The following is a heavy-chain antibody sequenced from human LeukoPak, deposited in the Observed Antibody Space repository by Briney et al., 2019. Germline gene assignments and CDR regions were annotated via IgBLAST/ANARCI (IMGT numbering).Heavy chain of an antibody. J-gene: IGHJ3*02. CDR1: GFTFSSYG. CDR2: ISYDGNNK. CDR3: IKQWLYLGAFDI. D-gene: IGHD6-19*01. V-gene: IGHV3-30*03. Sequence: GRSLRLSCAASGFTFSSYGMHWVRQAPGKGLEWVAVISYDGNNKYYADSVKGRFTISRDNSKNTLYLQMNSLRAEDTAVYYCIKQWLYLGAFDIWGQGTMVTVSS.